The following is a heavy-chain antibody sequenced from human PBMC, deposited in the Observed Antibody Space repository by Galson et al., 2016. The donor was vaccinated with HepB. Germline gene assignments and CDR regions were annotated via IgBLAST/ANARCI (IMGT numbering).Heavy chain of an antibody. CDR2: INTAKGNT. J-gene: IGHJ5*02. CDR3: ATTYGLGFTNWFDP. D-gene: IGHD3-10*01. V-gene: IGHV1-3*04. CDR1: GYTFSSYA. Sequence: SVKVSCKASGYTFSSYAIHWVRQAPGQRLEWMGWINTAKGNTHYSQKFQGRVIITRDTFASTADMELSSLRSEVTAVYYCATTYGLGFTNWFDPWGQGTLVTVSS.